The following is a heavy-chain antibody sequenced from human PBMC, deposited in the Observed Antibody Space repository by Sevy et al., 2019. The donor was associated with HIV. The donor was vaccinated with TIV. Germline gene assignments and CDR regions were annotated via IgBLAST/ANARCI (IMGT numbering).Heavy chain of an antibody. J-gene: IGHJ3*02. V-gene: IGHV3-7*01. CDR3: ARAIGEGSYYYVWWSYRHDAFDT. CDR2: IKQDGSEK. Sequence: GGSLRLSCAASGFTFSSYWMSWVRQAPGKGLEWVANIKQDGSEKYYVDSVKGRFTISRDNAKNSLYLQMNSLRAEDAAVYYCARAIGEGSYYYVWWSYRHDAFDTWGQGTMVTVSS. D-gene: IGHD3-16*02. CDR1: GFTFSSYW.